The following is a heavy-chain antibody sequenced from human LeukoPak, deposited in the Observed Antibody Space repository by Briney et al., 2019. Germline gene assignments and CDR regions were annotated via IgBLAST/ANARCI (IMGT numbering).Heavy chain of an antibody. J-gene: IGHJ4*02. D-gene: IGHD3-16*01. Sequence: GSLRLSCAASGFTFSSYGMHWVRQAPGKGLEWVAVIWYDGRNKYYADSVKGRFTISRDNSKNTLYLQMNSLRAEDTAVYYCAKGESFGPYYFDYWGQGTLVTVSS. CDR2: IWYDGRNK. CDR1: GFTFSSYG. V-gene: IGHV3-33*06. CDR3: AKGESFGPYYFDY.